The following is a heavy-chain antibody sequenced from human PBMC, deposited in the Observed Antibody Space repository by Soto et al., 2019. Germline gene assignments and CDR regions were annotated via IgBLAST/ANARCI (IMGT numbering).Heavy chain of an antibody. Sequence: PSETLSLTCTVSGGSVNSGGYYWSWIRQPPGKGLEWIGFIFYNGGTSYNPSLGSRVTISADTSKTPFSLNLNFVTAADTAVYYCARGDHGPRRFYFATWGQGTLVTVSS. V-gene: IGHV4-61*03. CDR2: IFYNGGT. D-gene: IGHD2-8*01. CDR3: ARGDHGPRRFYFAT. CDR1: GGSVNSGGYY. J-gene: IGHJ4*02.